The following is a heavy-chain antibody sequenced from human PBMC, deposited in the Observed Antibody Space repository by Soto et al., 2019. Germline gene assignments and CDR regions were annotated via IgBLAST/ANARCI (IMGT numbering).Heavy chain of an antibody. CDR2: ISHDGDA. V-gene: IGHV4-4*02. CDR1: TDSINNKNYW. Sequence: QVQLQESGPGLVEPSGTLSLTCAVSTDSINNKNYWWNWVRQPPGKGLEWIGEISHDGDARYNPSLRSRVTISIDKSRGQFSLDLTSITAADTAVYYCARDNIAPTGQWYFDLWGRGTLVSVSS. J-gene: IGHJ2*01. CDR3: ARDNIAPTGQWYFDL. D-gene: IGHD1-1*01.